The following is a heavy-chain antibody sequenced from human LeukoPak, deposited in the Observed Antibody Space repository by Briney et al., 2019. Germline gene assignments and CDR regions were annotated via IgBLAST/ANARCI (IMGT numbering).Heavy chain of an antibody. CDR3: ARDLGAAAGTGY. V-gene: IGHV3-33*01. Sequence: PGGSLRLSCAASGFIFSSYGMHWVRQAPGKGLEWVAVIWYNGSNKFYADSVKGRFTISRDNSKNTLYLQMNSLRAEDTAVYYCARDLGAAAGTGYWGQGTLVTVSS. D-gene: IGHD6-13*01. J-gene: IGHJ4*02. CDR1: GFIFSSYG. CDR2: IWYNGSNK.